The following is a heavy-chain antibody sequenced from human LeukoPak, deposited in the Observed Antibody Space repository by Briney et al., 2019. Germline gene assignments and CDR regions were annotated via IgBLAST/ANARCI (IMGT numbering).Heavy chain of an antibody. V-gene: IGHV1-69*13. D-gene: IGHD3-10*01. J-gene: IGHJ4*02. CDR2: IIPIFGTA. CDR3: ARETTMVRGVIWY. Sequence: SVKVSCKASGGTFSSYAISWVRQAPEQGLEWMGGIIPIFGTANYAQKFQGRVTITADESTSTAYMELSSLRSEDTAVYYCARETTMVRGVIWYWGQGTLVTVSS. CDR1: GGTFSSYA.